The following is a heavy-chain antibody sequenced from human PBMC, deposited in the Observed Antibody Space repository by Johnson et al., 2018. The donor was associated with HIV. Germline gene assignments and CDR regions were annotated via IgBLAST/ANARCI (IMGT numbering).Heavy chain of an antibody. J-gene: IGHJ3*02. CDR2: IYSGGST. CDR1: GFTVSSNN. CDR3: AKERRNYLVFGAFDI. D-gene: IGHD1-7*01. Sequence: VQLVESGGGWIQPVGSLRLSCAASGFTVSSNNMSWVRQAPGKGLEWVSVIYSGGSTYYADSVKGRFTISRDNSKNTLYLQMNSLRAEDTAVYYCAKERRNYLVFGAFDIWGQGTMVTVSS. V-gene: IGHV3-66*03.